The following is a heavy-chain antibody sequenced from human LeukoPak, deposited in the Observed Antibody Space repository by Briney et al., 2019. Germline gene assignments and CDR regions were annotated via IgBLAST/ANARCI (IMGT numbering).Heavy chain of an antibody. CDR1: GGSFSGHS. CDR2: ISHTGGI. CDR3: ARRRFVKVWSGYPNYYYMDV. Sequence: SETLSLTCAVYGGSFSGHSWSWIRQAPGKGLEWIGEISHTGGINYNPSLKSRVTISADTSKNQFSLRLTSVTAADTAVYYCARRRFVKVWSGYPNYYYMDVWGKGTTVTVSS. J-gene: IGHJ6*03. V-gene: IGHV4-34*01. D-gene: IGHD3-3*01.